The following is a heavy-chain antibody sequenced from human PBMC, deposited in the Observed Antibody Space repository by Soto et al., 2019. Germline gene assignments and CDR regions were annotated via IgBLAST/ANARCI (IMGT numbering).Heavy chain of an antibody. V-gene: IGHV2-5*02. CDR2: IYWDDDK. Sequence: QITLKESGPPLVKPTQTLTLTCTFSGFSLSTSGVGVGWIRQPPGKALDWVAIIYWDDDKRYSPSLKSRLTITKDTSKNQVVLTMTNMDPVDTATYYCAHTREIPNSGSYDVDSWGQGTLVTVSS. J-gene: IGHJ4*02. D-gene: IGHD3-10*01. CDR1: GFSLSTSGVG. CDR3: AHTREIPNSGSYDVDS.